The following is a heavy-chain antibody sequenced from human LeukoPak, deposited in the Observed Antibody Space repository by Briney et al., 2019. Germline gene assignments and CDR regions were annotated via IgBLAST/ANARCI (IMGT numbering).Heavy chain of an antibody. CDR2: ISLTGGT. V-gene: IGHV4-4*02. D-gene: IGHD1-26*01. J-gene: IGHJ4*02. Sequence: SGTLSLTFGVSGGAISRTNWREWGRQPSGQGLEWIGEISLTGGTNYNPSLNGRVTMSLDESRNQLSLNLTSVTAADTAIYYCSRESGAFCPFGYWGQGTLVIVPP. CDR3: SRESGAFCPFGY. CDR1: GGAISRTNW.